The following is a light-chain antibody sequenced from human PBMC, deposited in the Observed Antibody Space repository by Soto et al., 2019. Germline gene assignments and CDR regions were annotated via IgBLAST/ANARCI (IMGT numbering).Light chain of an antibody. CDR2: GAS. CDR1: QSISGY. J-gene: IGKJ2*01. Sequence: DIQMTQSPSSLSASVGDKVTITCRASQSISGYLNWYQQKSGKAPKVLIYGASSLKSGVPARFSGSASGTLFTLTISSLPPEDFATYYCQQSYSTPHTFGQGTKLEIK. CDR3: QQSYSTPHT. V-gene: IGKV1-39*01.